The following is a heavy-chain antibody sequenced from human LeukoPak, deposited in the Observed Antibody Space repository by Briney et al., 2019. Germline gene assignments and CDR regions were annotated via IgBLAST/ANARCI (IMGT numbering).Heavy chain of an antibody. CDR3: ARVHYYGSGSYPRFFDY. V-gene: IGHV1-2*02. Sequence: GASVKVSCKASGYTFTGYYMHWVRQAPGQGLEWMGWINPNSGGTNYAQKFQGRVTMTRDTSISTAYMELSRLRSDDTAVYYCARVHYYGSGSYPRFFDYWGQGTLVTVSS. CDR2: INPNSGGT. CDR1: GYTFTGYY. J-gene: IGHJ4*02. D-gene: IGHD3-10*01.